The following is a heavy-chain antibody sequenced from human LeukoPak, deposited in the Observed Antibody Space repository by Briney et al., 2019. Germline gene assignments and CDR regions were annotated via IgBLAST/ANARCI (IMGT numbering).Heavy chain of an antibody. J-gene: IGHJ6*03. Sequence: GGSLRLSCTVSGFTVSSNSMSWVRQAPGKGLEWVSFIYSDNTHYSDSVKGRFTISRDNAKNSLYLQMNSLRAEDTAVYYCAREQGAVAGRYYYYMDVWGKGTTVTVSS. CDR2: IYSDNT. V-gene: IGHV3-53*01. CDR3: AREQGAVAGRYYYYMDV. D-gene: IGHD6-19*01. CDR1: GFTVSSNS.